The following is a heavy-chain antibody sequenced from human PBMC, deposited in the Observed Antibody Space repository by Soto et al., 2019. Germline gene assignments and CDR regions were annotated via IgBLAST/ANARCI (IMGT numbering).Heavy chain of an antibody. CDR2: MNQNGSEK. V-gene: IGHV3-7*05. J-gene: IGHJ6*02. CDR1: GFTFGNYW. Sequence: EVQLVESGGGLVQPGGSLRLSCTVSGFTFGNYWMTWVRQAPGKGLEWVANMNQNGSEKYYVDFVKGRFAISRDNAKNSLYLQMNSLSAEDTAVYYCASQRVSYAMDVWGQGTTVTVSS. D-gene: IGHD1-1*01. CDR3: ASQRVSYAMDV.